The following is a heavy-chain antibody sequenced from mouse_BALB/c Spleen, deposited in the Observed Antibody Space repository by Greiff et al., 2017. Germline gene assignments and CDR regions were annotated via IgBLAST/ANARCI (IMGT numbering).Heavy chain of an antibody. D-gene: IGHD1-1*01. CDR2: IYPGGGYT. J-gene: IGHJ4*01. CDR3: HYYGSSYYAMDY. V-gene: IGHV1-63*02. CDR1: GYTFTNYW. Sequence: VQLQESGAELVRPGTSVKISCKASGYTFTNYWLGWVKQRPGHGLEWIGDIYPGGGYTNYNEKFKGKATLTADTSSSTAYMQLSSLTSEDSAVYFCHYYGSSYYAMDYWGQGTSVTVSS.